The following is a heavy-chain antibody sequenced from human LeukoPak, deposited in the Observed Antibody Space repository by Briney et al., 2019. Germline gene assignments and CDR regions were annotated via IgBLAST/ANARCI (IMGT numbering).Heavy chain of an antibody. Sequence: SETLSLTCTVSGGSISSYYWSWIRQPPGKGLEWIGYIYYSGSTNYNPSLKSRVTISVDTSKNQFSLKLSSVTAADTAVYYCARTLWFGELFSFDYWGQGTLVTVSS. CDR2: IYYSGST. J-gene: IGHJ4*02. CDR1: GGSISSYY. D-gene: IGHD3-10*01. CDR3: ARTLWFGELFSFDY. V-gene: IGHV4-59*01.